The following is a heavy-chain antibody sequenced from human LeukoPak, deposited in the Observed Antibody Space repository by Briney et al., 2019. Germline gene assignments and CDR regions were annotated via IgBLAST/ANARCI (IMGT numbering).Heavy chain of an antibody. CDR2: MRYDGSNK. V-gene: IGHV3-30*02. CDR3: RNRWSSGWYFAY. CDR1: VFTVRSIG. J-gene: IGHJ4*02. Sequence: GWPLRLSRAAPVFTVRSIGRRWVRETPGKGLESVAFMRYDGSNKYYADSVKGRFTISRDNSKNTLYLEMNSLRAEDTAVYYCRNRWSSGWYFAYWGQGNLVTVSS. D-gene: IGHD6-19*01.